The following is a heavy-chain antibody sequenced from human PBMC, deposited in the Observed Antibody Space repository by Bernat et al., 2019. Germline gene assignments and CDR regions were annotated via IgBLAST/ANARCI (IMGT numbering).Heavy chain of an antibody. CDR2: ISSSSSYI. J-gene: IGHJ4*02. CDR1: GFTFSSYS. Sequence: EVQLVESGGGLVKPGGSLRLSCAASGFTFSSYSMNWVRQAPGKGLEWVSSISSSSSYIYYADSVKGRFNIFRENAKNSLYLQMNSLRDEDKAVYYCARAPEVAVAEVDYWGQGTLVTVSS. D-gene: IGHD6-19*01. V-gene: IGHV3-21*01. CDR3: ARAPEVAVAEVDY.